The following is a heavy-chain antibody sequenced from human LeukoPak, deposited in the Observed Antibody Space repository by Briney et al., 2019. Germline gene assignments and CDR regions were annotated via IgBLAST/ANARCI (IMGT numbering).Heavy chain of an antibody. J-gene: IGHJ6*02. CDR3: ANLRLEIAVGSGVHGRDV. V-gene: IGHV1-24*01. CDR1: GYTLSELS. Sequence: ASVKVSCKVSGYTLSELSMHWVRQAPGEGLEWMGGFDPADGETIYAQKFQGRVSMTEDTSTDTAYMELSSLRSEDTAVYYCANLRLEIAVGSGVHGRDVWGQGTTVTVSS. D-gene: IGHD2-2*01. CDR2: FDPADGET.